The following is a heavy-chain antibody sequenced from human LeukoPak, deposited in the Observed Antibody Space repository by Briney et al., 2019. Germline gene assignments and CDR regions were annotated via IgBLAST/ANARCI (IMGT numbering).Heavy chain of an antibody. Sequence: QTLSLTCVISGDSVSSNSVAWNWIRQSPSRGLEWLGRTYYRSKWYNEYAVSVKSRITINPDTSKNQLSLQLNSVTPEDTAVYYCARETINYFDYWGQGTLVTVSS. V-gene: IGHV6-1*01. J-gene: IGHJ4*02. CDR3: ARETINYFDY. D-gene: IGHD4/OR15-4a*01. CDR1: GDSVSSNSVA. CDR2: TYYRSKWYN.